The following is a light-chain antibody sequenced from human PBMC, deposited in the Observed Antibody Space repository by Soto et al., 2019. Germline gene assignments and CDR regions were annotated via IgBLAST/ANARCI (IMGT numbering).Light chain of an antibody. Sequence: DIQMTQSPSTLSGSVGDGVTITCRASQTISSWLAWYQQKPGKAPNLLIYDASSLQSGVPSRFSGSGSGTEFTLTISSLQPDDFATYSCQQYNSYSPTFGQGTKVDIK. CDR1: QTISSW. V-gene: IGKV1-5*01. CDR2: DAS. CDR3: QQYNSYSPT. J-gene: IGKJ1*01.